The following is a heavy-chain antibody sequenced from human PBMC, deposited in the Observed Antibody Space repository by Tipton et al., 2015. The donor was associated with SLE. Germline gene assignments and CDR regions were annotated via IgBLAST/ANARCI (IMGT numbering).Heavy chain of an antibody. J-gene: IGHJ1*01. CDR2: IKQDGSEK. Sequence: SLRLSCAASGFTFDDYAMHWVRQAPGKGLEWVANIKQDGSEKYYVDSVRGRFTISRDNAKNSLYLQMNSLRAEDTAVYYCARGGRPVQHWGQGTLVTVSS. V-gene: IGHV3-7*01. CDR1: GFTFDDYA. CDR3: ARGGRPVQH. D-gene: IGHD1-26*01.